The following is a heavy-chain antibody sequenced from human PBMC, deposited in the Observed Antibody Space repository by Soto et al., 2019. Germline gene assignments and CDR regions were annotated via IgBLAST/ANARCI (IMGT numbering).Heavy chain of an antibody. Sequence: QVQLVQSGAEVKKPGSSVKVSCKASGGTFSSYAISWVRQAPGQGLEWMGGIIPIFGTANYAQKFQGRVTISADESTSTAYMELSSLRSEDTAGYYFARGSYSYGYNYYGMDVWGQGTTVTVSS. CDR3: ARGSYSYGYNYYGMDV. J-gene: IGHJ6*02. CDR2: IIPIFGTA. D-gene: IGHD5-18*01. V-gene: IGHV1-69*12. CDR1: GGTFSSYA.